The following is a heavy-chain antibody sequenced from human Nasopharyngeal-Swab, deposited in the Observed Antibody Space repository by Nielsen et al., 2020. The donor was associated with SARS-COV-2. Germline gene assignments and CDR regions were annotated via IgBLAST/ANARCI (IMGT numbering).Heavy chain of an antibody. CDR1: GFTFSSYA. CDR3: ARDRSIEADAFDI. CDR2: ISYDGSNK. V-gene: IGHV3-30-3*01. Sequence: GGSLRLSCAASGFTFSSYAMHWVRQAPGKGLEWVAVISYDGSNKYYADSVKGRFTISRDNSKNTLYLQMNSLRAEDTAVYYCARDRSIEADAFDIWGQGTMVTVSS. D-gene: IGHD2-15*01. J-gene: IGHJ3*02.